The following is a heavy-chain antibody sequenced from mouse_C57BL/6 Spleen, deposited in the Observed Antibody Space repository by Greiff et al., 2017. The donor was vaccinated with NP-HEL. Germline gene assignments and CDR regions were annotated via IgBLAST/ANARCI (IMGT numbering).Heavy chain of an antibody. D-gene: IGHD2-4*01. CDR1: GYSFTSYY. Sequence: QVQLQQSGPELVKPGASVKISCKASGYSFTSYYIHWVKQRPGQGLEWIGWIYPGSGNTKYNEKFKGKATLTADTSSSTAYMQLSSLTSEDSAVYYCARGGYDSTGLYAMDYWGQGTSVTVSS. CDR2: IYPGSGNT. J-gene: IGHJ4*01. V-gene: IGHV1-66*01. CDR3: ARGGYDSTGLYAMDY.